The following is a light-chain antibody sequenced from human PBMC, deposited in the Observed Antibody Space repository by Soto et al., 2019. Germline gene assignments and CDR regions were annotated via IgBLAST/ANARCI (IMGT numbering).Light chain of an antibody. V-gene: IGKV3-15*01. Sequence: EVVMRQSPATLSVSPGEVATLSCRASQGIGDTLAWYQHKPGQTPRLLIYDTSTRATGVPTRFSGSRSGAEFTLTINSLQSADFAVYYCQPYNNWPLTFGGGTKVEIK. CDR1: QGIGDT. CDR3: QPYNNWPLT. CDR2: DTS. J-gene: IGKJ4*01.